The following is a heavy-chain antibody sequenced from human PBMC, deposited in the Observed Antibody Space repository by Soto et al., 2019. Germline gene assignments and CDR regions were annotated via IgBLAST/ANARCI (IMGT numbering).Heavy chain of an antibody. Sequence: GASVKVSCKASGYTFTSYAMHWVRQAPGQGLEWMGWISPYNGHTNYAQKLQGRVTMTTDTSTSTAYMELRSLRSDDTAVYYCARHRNFFDYWGQGTLVTVSS. CDR1: GYTFTSYA. J-gene: IGHJ4*02. CDR2: ISPYNGHT. CDR3: ARHRNFFDY. V-gene: IGHV1-18*01.